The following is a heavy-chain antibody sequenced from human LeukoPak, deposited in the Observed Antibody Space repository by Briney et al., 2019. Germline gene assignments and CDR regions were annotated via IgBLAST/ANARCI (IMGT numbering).Heavy chain of an antibody. Sequence: PGESLKISYKGSGYSFTCYWIGWVRQMPGKGLEWMGIIYPGDSDTRYSPSFQGQVTTSADKSISTAYLQWSSLKASDTAMYYCARHSHYCSSTSCYEPFDYWGQGTLVTVSS. V-gene: IGHV5-51*01. CDR1: GYSFTCYW. J-gene: IGHJ4*02. CDR3: ARHSHYCSSTSCYEPFDY. CDR2: IYPGDSDT. D-gene: IGHD2-2*01.